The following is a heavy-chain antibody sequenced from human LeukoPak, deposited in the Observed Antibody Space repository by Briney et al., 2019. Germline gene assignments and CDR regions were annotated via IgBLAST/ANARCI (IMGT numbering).Heavy chain of an antibody. CDR3: AKDINWASFES. V-gene: IGHV3-23*01. CDR2: ISDDGNSP. CDR1: GFTFSTYA. J-gene: IGHJ4*02. Sequence: PGGSLRLSCAASGFTFSTYAMTWVRQAPGKGLEYVSSISDDGNSPYYAQSVKGRFTIYRDNSKNTLYLQMNSLRAEDTALYYCAKDINWASFESWGQGTLVTVSS. D-gene: IGHD7-27*01.